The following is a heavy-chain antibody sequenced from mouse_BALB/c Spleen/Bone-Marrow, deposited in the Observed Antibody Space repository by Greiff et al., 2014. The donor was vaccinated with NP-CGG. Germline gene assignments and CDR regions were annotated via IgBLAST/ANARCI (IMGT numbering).Heavy chain of an antibody. V-gene: IGHV1S22*01. J-gene: IGHJ2*01. CDR1: GYTFTSYW. Sequence: LQQSGSELVRPGASVKLSCKASGYTFTSYWMHWVKQRHGQGLEWIGNIYPGSGSTNYDEKFKSKDTLTADTSSSTAYMHLSDLTAEDSAVYYCTSWDYWGQGTTLTVSS. CDR3: TSWDY. CDR2: IYPGSGST.